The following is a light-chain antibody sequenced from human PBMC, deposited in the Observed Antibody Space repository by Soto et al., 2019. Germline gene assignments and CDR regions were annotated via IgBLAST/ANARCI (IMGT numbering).Light chain of an antibody. CDR3: QLYNNWPPRT. CDR2: GAS. J-gene: IGKJ2*01. Sequence: EIGMTQSPASLSVSPGETATLSCRASQSISNSLAWYQQKPGQAPSLLIYGASTRATGIPARFSGSGSGTEFTLTISSLQSEDSALYYCQLYNNWPPRTFGQGTKLEIK. V-gene: IGKV3-15*01. CDR1: QSISNS.